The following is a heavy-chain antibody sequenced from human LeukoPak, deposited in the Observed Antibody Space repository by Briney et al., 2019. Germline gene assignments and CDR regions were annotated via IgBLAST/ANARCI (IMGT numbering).Heavy chain of an antibody. D-gene: IGHD2/OR15-2a*01. CDR2: INHSGST. CDR1: GGSFSGYY. CDR3: ARGGFFYYYYMDV. V-gene: IGHV4-34*01. Sequence: PSETLSLTCAVYGGSFSGYYWSWIRQPPGKWLEWIGEINHSGSTNYNPSLKSRVTISVDTSKNQFSLKLSSVTAADTAVYYCARGGFFYYYYMDVWGKGTTVTVSS. J-gene: IGHJ6*03.